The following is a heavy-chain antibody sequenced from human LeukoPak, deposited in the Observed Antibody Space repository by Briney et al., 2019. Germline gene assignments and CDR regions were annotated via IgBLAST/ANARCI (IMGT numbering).Heavy chain of an antibody. D-gene: IGHD3-3*01. V-gene: IGHV3-53*01. Sequence: GGSLRLSCAASGFTVSSNYMSWVRQAPGKGLEWVSVIYSGGSTYYADSVKGRFTISRDNSKNTLYLQMSSLRAEDTAVYYCARDFWSGYYGYWGQGTLVTVSS. J-gene: IGHJ4*02. CDR1: GFTVSSNY. CDR2: IYSGGST. CDR3: ARDFWSGYYGY.